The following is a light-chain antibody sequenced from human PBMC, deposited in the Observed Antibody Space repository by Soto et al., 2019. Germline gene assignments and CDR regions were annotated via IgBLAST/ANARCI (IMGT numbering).Light chain of an antibody. CDR3: QHYDHVQVT. V-gene: IGKV1-33*01. CDR1: QDIDNY. CDR2: DAS. J-gene: IGKJ5*01. Sequence: DIQMTQSPSSLSASVGDRVTITCQASQDIDNYLNWYRQKPGKAPNLLIYDASNLETGVPSRFSGGGSGTDFTFTITSLQPEDIATYYCQHYDHVQVTFGQGTRLEIK.